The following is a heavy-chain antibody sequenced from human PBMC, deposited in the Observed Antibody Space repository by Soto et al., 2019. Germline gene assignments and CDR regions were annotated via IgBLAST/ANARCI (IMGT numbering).Heavy chain of an antibody. CDR3: ARPTNRGKYYYGMDV. J-gene: IGHJ6*02. CDR2: INPSGGST. V-gene: IGHV1-46*01. D-gene: IGHD2-8*01. Sequence: ASVNVSCKASGYTFSIYYIHWVRQAPRQGLEWMGIINPSGGSTTYAQKFQGRVTMTSDTSTSTVYMEVSSLRSEDTALYYCARPTNRGKYYYGMDVWGQGTTVTVSS. CDR1: GYTFSIYY.